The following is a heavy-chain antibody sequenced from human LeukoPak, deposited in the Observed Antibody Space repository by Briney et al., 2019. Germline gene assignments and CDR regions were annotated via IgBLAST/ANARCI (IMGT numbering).Heavy chain of an antibody. J-gene: IGHJ3*02. Sequence: GASVKVSCKASGYTFTSYYMHWVRQAPGQGLEWMGIINPSGGSTSYAQKFQGRVTMTRDTSTSTVYMELSSLRSEDTAVHYCARYCSSTSCYFGDAFDIWGQGTMVTVSS. CDR1: GYTFTSYY. CDR3: ARYCSSTSCYFGDAFDI. D-gene: IGHD2-2*01. V-gene: IGHV1-46*03. CDR2: INPSGGST.